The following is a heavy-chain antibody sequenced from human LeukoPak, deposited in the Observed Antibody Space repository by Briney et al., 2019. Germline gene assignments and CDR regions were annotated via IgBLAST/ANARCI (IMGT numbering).Heavy chain of an antibody. D-gene: IGHD1-14*01. CDR3: AKDLYSVTTFTLDC. V-gene: IGHV3-23*01. J-gene: IGHJ4*02. CDR2: VTGSGRSV. CDR1: GFTFSSYA. Sequence: GGTLRLSCAASGFTFSSYALSGVRQTPGKGRQGGSAVTGSGRSVYTADAVKGRFTFSRDNSKNSLYVHMKSLRGDDAAFYCSAKDLYSVTTFTLDCWGQGTLVTVSS.